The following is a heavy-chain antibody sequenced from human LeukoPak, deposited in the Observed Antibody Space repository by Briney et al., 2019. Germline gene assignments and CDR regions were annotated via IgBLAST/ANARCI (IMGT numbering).Heavy chain of an antibody. CDR1: GFTFSTYS. J-gene: IGHJ3*02. V-gene: IGHV3-48*04. Sequence: PGGSLRLSCAASGFTFSTYSMNWVRQAPGKGLEWVSYISSSSSTIYYADSVKGRFTISRDNAENSLYLQMNSLRAEDTAVYYCARDQFIHAFDIWGQGTMVTVSS. CDR3: ARDQFIHAFDI. D-gene: IGHD5-24*01. CDR2: ISSSSSTI.